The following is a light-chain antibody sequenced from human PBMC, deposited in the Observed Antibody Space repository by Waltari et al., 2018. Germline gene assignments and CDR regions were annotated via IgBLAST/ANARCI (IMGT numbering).Light chain of an antibody. CDR3: LQYYSSPPVYT. CDR1: QSVLYSPNNKNS. J-gene: IGKJ2*01. CDR2: WAS. Sequence: DIVMTQSPDSLAVSLGERTSINCKASQSVLYSPNNKNSLAWYQQKPGQPPKLLIYWASTRESGVPDRFSGSGSGTEFTLTISSLQAEDVAVYYCLQYYSSPPVYTFGPGTKLEIK. V-gene: IGKV4-1*01.